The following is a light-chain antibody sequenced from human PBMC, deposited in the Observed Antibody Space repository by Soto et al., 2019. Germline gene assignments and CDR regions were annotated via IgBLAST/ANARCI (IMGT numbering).Light chain of an antibody. CDR3: QQYNNCPLT. CDR2: GAS. CDR1: QSVSSN. J-gene: IGKJ4*01. V-gene: IGKV3-15*01. Sequence: EIVMTQSPATLSVSPGERATLSCRASQSVSSNLAWYQQKPGQAPRLLIYGASTRATGGPARFSGSGSGTEFTLTISSLQSEDFAVYYCQQYNNCPLTFGGGTKVEIK.